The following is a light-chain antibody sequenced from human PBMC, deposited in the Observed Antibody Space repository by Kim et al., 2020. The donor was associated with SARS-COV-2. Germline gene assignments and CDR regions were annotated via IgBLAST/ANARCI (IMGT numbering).Light chain of an antibody. CDR3: ATWDNSLRAYV. J-gene: IGLJ1*01. Sequence: GQRVTISCSGSTSNIGSNTVNWYQHLPGTAHKFLIYSNNQRPSGVPDRFSASKSGTSASLAISGLQSEDEGDYYCATWDNSLRAYVFGPGTKVTVL. CDR1: TSNIGSNT. V-gene: IGLV1-44*01. CDR2: SNN.